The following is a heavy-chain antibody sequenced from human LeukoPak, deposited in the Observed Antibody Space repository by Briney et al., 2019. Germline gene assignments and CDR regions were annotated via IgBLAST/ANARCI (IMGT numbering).Heavy chain of an antibody. Sequence: SETLSLTCTVSGGSISSYYWSWIRQPPGKGLEWIGDIYYSGSTNYNPSLKSRGTISVDTPKNQFSLKLSSVTAADTAVYYCARDMNYMDVWGKGTTVTVSS. V-gene: IGHV4-59*01. CDR1: GGSISSYY. J-gene: IGHJ6*03. D-gene: IGHD3-16*01. CDR2: IYYSGST. CDR3: ARDMNYMDV.